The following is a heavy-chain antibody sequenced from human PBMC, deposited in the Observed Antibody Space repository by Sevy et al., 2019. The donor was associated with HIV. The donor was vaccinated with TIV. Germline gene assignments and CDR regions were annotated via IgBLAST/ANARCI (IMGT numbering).Heavy chain of an antibody. Sequence: GGSLRLSCAASGFTFINYGMYWVRQAPGKGLEWVAFVSSDESNKYYVESVKGRFTISRENSKNTLYLLMNSLRPEDRAVYYCARDAQRLPLGELSRIPSARGGMDVWGQGTAVTVSS. CDR3: ARDAQRLPLGELSRIPSARGGMDV. V-gene: IGHV3-33*07. D-gene: IGHD3-16*02. J-gene: IGHJ6*02. CDR2: VSSDESNK. CDR1: GFTFINYG.